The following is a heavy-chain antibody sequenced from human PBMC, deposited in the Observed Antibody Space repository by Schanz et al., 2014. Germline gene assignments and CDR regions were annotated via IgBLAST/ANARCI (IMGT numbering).Heavy chain of an antibody. V-gene: IGHV4-30-4*07. J-gene: IGHJ4*02. D-gene: IGHD6-13*01. CDR3: ARAAGPVDY. Sequence: QVQLQESGPGLVKPSQTLSLTCAVSGGSISSGGYTWSWIRQPPGKGLEWIGYIYYSGSTYYNPSLKSRVTISVDPSKHQFPLMLGSVTAADTAVYYCARAAGPVDYWGQGTLVTVSS. CDR2: IYYSGST. CDR1: GGSISSGGYT.